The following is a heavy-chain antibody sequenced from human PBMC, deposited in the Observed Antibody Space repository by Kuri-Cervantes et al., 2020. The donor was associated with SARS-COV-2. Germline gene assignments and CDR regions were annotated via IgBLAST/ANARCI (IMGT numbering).Heavy chain of an antibody. CDR3: ASFHR. V-gene: IGHV3-23*01. Sequence: GESLKISCAASGFTFSSYAMSWVRQAPGKGLEWVSAISGSGGSTYYADSVKGRFTISRDNAKNSLYLQMNSLRDEDTAVYYCASFHRWGQGTLVTVSS. CDR2: ISGSGGST. J-gene: IGHJ4*02. CDR1: GFTFSSYA.